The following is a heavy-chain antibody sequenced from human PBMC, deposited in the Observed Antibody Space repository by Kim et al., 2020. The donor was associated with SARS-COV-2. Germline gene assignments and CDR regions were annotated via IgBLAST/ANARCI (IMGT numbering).Heavy chain of an antibody. CDR1: GYTLTELS. CDR3: ATIWPNYYDSSGYYY. Sequence: ASVKVSCKVSGYTLTELSMHWVRQAPGKGLEWMGGFDPEDGETIYAQKFQGRVTMTEDTSTDTAYMELSSLRSEDTAVYYCATIWPNYYDSSGYYYWGQGTLVTVSS. J-gene: IGHJ4*02. V-gene: IGHV1-24*01. D-gene: IGHD3-22*01. CDR2: FDPEDGET.